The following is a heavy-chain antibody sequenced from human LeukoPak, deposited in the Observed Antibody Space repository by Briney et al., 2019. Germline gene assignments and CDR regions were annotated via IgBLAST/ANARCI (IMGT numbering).Heavy chain of an antibody. CDR3: TRVGYIDEGIDY. CDR1: GFIFSSNY. D-gene: IGHD5-24*01. V-gene: IGHV3-53*01. J-gene: IGHJ4*02. Sequence: GGSLRLSCAASGFIFSSNYMSWVRQAPGRGLEWVSVIYSGGSTYYADSVKGRFTISRDNAKNSLYLQMNSLRAEDTAIYYCTRVGYIDEGIDYWGQGTLVTVSS. CDR2: IYSGGST.